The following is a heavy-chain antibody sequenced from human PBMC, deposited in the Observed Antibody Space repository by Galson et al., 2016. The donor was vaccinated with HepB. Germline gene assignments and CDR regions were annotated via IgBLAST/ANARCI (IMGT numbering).Heavy chain of an antibody. D-gene: IGHD3-10*01. V-gene: IGHV4-39*01. CDR2: VYSSGGT. J-gene: IGHJ5*02. CDR3: ARQTASGYGFDP. CDR1: GGSISPSRHY. Sequence: ETLSLTCNVSGGSISPSRHYWAWIRQAPGKGLEWIGTVYSSGGTSYNPSLTSRVTMFVDTAKNQISLRLSSVTATDPAVYYCARQTASGYGFDPWGPGTQVTVSS.